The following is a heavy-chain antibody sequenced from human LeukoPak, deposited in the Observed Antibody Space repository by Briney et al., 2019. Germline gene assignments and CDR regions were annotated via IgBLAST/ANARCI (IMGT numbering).Heavy chain of an antibody. CDR1: GGSISSSSYY. CDR2: IYYSGST. D-gene: IGHD5-24*01. CDR3: FYGSTNAYYYYGMDV. J-gene: IGHJ6*02. V-gene: IGHV4-39*01. Sequence: PSGTLSLTCTVSGGSISSSSYYWGWIRQPPGKGLEWIGSIYYSGSTYYNPSLKSRVTISVDTSKNQFSLKLSSVTAADTAVYYSFYGSTNAYYYYGMDVWGQGTTVTVSS.